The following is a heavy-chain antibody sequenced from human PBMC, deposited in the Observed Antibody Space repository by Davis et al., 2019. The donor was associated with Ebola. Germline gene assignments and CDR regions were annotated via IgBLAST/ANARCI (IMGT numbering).Heavy chain of an antibody. CDR3: AQQLGDYGGNDLRY. CDR1: GFPSSVYY. V-gene: IGHV3-11*06. Sequence: GGSLRPSFSASGFPSSVYYMRWIRPPPGKGPEWVSSISSSASYKNYADSVKGRFTISRDDAKKSLYLQMDSLRAEDTAVYYCAQQLGDYGGNDLRYWGQGTLVTVSS. J-gene: IGHJ4*02. CDR2: ISSSASYK. D-gene: IGHD4-23*01.